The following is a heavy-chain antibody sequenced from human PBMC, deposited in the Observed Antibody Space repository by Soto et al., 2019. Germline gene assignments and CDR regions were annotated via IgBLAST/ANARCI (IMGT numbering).Heavy chain of an antibody. CDR2: ISFDGSNT. V-gene: IGHV3-30*04. D-gene: IGHD3-22*01. CDR1: GFTLSNYA. Sequence: QVQLVESGGGVVQPGRSLRLSCAASGFTLSNYAMHWVRQAPGKGLEWVTFISFDGSNTFYVDSVKGRFTISRDNSKNTLYLQMNSLRPEDTAVYYCVRSRGYLYVYWGQGTLVTVSS. CDR3: VRSRGYLYVY. J-gene: IGHJ4*02.